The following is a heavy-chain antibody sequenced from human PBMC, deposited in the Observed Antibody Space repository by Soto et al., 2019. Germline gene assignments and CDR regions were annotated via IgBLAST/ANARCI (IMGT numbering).Heavy chain of an antibody. J-gene: IGHJ4*02. CDR3: AKGDTVTFPYYFDY. Sequence: PGGSLRLSCAVSGFTFSSHAMSWVRQAPGKGLECVSGISGSGDSTYYADSVKGRFTISRDKSKNTLYLQMNSLRAEDTAVYYCAKGDTVTFPYYFDYWGQGTLVTVSS. CDR1: GFTFSSHA. CDR2: ISGSGDST. V-gene: IGHV3-23*01. D-gene: IGHD4-17*01.